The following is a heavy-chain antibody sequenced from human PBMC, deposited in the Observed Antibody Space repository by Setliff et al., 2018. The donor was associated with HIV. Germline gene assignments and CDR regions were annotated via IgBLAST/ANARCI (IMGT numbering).Heavy chain of an antibody. CDR2: IYYTGST. J-gene: IGHJ4*02. CDR1: GGSISSGAYY. CDR3: ARDRYAGEIDY. Sequence: SETLSLTCTVSGGSISSGAYYWSWIRQHPGKGLEWIGYIYYTGSTYFNPSLKSRVTLSIDTSKNQFSLKLSSVTAADTAVYYCARDRYAGEIDYWGQGTLVTVSS. D-gene: IGHD3-10*01. V-gene: IGHV4-31*03.